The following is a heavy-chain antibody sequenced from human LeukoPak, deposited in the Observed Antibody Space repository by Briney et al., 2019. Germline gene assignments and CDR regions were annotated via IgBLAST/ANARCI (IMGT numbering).Heavy chain of an antibody. J-gene: IGHJ4*02. CDR2: IYTSGST. CDR1: GGSTSSGSYY. V-gene: IGHV4-61*02. D-gene: IGHD3-22*01. CDR3: ARDDDSSGYYLAGDY. Sequence: SQTLSLTCTVTGGSTSSGSYYWSWIRQPTGKGLAWTGRIYTSGSTNYTPSLKSRVTISVDTSKNQFSLKLSSVTAADTAVYYCARDDDSSGYYLAGDYWGQGTLVTVSS.